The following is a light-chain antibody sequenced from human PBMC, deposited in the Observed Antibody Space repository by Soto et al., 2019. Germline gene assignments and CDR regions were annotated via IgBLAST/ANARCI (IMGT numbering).Light chain of an antibody. CDR2: DAF. CDR1: QSVDIY. Sequence: ETILTQSPATLSLPPGERATLSCRASQSVDIYLAWYQQKPGQVPKLLIYDAFNRATGIPARFSGSGSGTDFTLTISSLEPEDSAIYYCQQRKYWPPITFGQGTRLEIK. CDR3: QQRKYWPPIT. V-gene: IGKV3-11*01. J-gene: IGKJ5*01.